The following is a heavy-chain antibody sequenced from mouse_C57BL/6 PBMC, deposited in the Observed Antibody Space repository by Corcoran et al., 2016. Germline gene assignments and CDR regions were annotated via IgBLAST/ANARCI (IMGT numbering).Heavy chain of an antibody. Sequence: EVQPQQSGAELVRPGASVKLSCTASGFNIKDSYMHWVKQRPEQGLEWIGRIDPEDGDTEYAPKFQGKATMTADTSSNTAYLQLSSLTYEYTAVYFCTTSTVVADYWGPGTTLPGSS. V-gene: IGHV14-1*01. D-gene: IGHD1-1*01. CDR3: TTSTVVADY. J-gene: IGHJ2*01. CDR1: GFNIKDSY. CDR2: IDPEDGDT.